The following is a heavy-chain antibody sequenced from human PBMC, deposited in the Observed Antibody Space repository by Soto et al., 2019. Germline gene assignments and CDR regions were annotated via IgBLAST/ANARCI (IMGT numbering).Heavy chain of an antibody. D-gene: IGHD6-6*01. V-gene: IGHV1-69*13. Sequence: SVKVSCKASGGTFSSYAISWVRQAPGQGLEWMGGIIPIFGTANYAQKFLGRVTITADESTSTAYMELSSLRSEDTAVYYCASQQLGPSYHYGMDVWGQGTTVTVSS. CDR1: GGTFSSYA. CDR2: IIPIFGTA. CDR3: ASQQLGPSYHYGMDV. J-gene: IGHJ6*02.